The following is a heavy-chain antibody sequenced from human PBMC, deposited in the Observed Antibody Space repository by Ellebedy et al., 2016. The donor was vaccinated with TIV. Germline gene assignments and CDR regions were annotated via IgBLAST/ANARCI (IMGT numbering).Heavy chain of an antibody. CDR1: GGSFSGYY. J-gene: IGHJ3*02. V-gene: IGHV4-34*01. D-gene: IGHD4-17*01. CDR3: ARAPTVTGDDAFDI. CDR2: INHSGST. Sequence: SETLSLTCAVYGGSFSGYYWSWIRQPPGKGLEWIGEINHSGSTNYNPSLKSRVTISVDTSKNQFSLKLSSVTAADTAVYYCARAPTVTGDDAFDIWGQGTMVTVSS.